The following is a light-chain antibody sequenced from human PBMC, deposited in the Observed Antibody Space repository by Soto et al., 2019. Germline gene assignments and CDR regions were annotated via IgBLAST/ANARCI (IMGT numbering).Light chain of an antibody. Sequence: QSALTQPASVSCSPGQSITISCTGTSSDVGAYNYVSWYQQYPGKAPKLMIYGVTNRPSGVSNRFSGSKTGNTASLTISGLQAEDEADYYCFSHRGGDSHVFGTGTKVTVL. CDR1: SSDVGAYNY. V-gene: IGLV2-14*01. J-gene: IGLJ1*01. CDR2: GVT. CDR3: FSHRGGDSHV.